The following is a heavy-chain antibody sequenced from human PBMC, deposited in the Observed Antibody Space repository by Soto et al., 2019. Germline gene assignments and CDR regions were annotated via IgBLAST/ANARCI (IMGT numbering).Heavy chain of an antibody. V-gene: IGHV3-30*18. CDR2: ISYDGSNK. J-gene: IGHJ4*02. CDR3: AKDRAEYCSTTSCPNY. CDR1: GFTFSSYG. Sequence: GSLRLSCAASGFTFSSYGMHWVRQAPGKGLEWVAVISYDGSNKYYADSVKGRFTISRDNSKNTLYLQMNSLRAEDTAVYYCAKDRAEYCSTTSCPNYWGEVILVTVSS. D-gene: IGHD2-2*01.